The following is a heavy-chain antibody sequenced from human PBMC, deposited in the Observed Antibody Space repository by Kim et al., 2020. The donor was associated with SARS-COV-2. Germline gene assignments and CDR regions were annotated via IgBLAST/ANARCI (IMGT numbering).Heavy chain of an antibody. CDR3: ARKGAGGGYSYGDIDY. CDR2: INPNSGGT. D-gene: IGHD5-18*01. J-gene: IGHJ4*02. CDR1: GYTFTGYY. V-gene: IGHV1-2*02. Sequence: ASVKVSCKASGYTFTGYYMHWVRQAPGQGLEWMGWINPNSGGTNYAQKFQGRVTMTRDMSISTAYMELSRLRSDDTAVYYCARKGAGGGYSYGDIDYWGQGTLVTVSS.